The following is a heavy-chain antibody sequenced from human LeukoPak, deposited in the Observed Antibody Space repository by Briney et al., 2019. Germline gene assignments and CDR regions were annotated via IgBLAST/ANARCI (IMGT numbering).Heavy chain of an antibody. CDR1: GFTFSSYW. CDR3: ARCPIGPVSYDFWSGYYSYYCYYMDV. D-gene: IGHD3-3*01. J-gene: IGHJ6*03. Sequence: GSLRLSCAASGFTFSSYWMSWVRQAPGKGLEWVANIKQDGSEKYYVDSVKGRFTISRDNAKNSLYLQMNSLRAEDTAVYYCARCPIGPVSYDFWSGYYSYYCYYMDVWGKGTTVTVSS. V-gene: IGHV3-7*01. CDR2: IKQDGSEK.